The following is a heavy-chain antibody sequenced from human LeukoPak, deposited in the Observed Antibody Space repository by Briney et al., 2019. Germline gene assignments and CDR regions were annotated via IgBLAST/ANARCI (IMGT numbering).Heavy chain of an antibody. J-gene: IGHJ4*02. CDR3: AKARYPGYSGYDYLDY. V-gene: IGHV3-30*18. D-gene: IGHD5-12*01. CDR1: GFTFSRYG. Sequence: PGRSLRLSCAASGFTFSRYGMHWVRQAPGKGLEWVAVISYDGSNKYYADSVKGRFTISRDNSKNTLYLQMNSLRAEDTAVYYCAKARYPGYSGYDYLDYWGQGTLVTVSS. CDR2: ISYDGSNK.